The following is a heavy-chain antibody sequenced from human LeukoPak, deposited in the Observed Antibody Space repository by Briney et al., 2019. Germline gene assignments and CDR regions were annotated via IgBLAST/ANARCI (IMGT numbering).Heavy chain of an antibody. CDR1: GGSISSYY. D-gene: IGHD3-22*01. CDR3: ARAGDGYYYDSSVFFAFDI. J-gene: IGHJ3*02. Sequence: SETLSLTCTVSGGSISSYYWSWIRQPPGKGLEWIGYIYYSGSTNYNPSHTSRVTISVDTSKNQFSLKLHSVTAAETAVYSCARAGDGYYYDSSVFFAFDIWGQGTMVTVSS. V-gene: IGHV4-59*12. CDR2: IYYSGST.